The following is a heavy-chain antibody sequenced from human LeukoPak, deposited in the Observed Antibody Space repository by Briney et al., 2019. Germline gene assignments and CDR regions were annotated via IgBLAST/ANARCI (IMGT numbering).Heavy chain of an antibody. J-gene: IGHJ5*02. CDR3: AKDYGDYSGFDP. Sequence: GGSLRLSCAASGFTFSGYGMHWVRQAPGKGLEWVAVISYDGSNKYYADSVKGRFTISRDNSKNTLYLQMNSLRAEDTAVYYCAKDYGDYSGFDPWGQGTLVTVSS. D-gene: IGHD4-17*01. V-gene: IGHV3-30*18. CDR1: GFTFSGYG. CDR2: ISYDGSNK.